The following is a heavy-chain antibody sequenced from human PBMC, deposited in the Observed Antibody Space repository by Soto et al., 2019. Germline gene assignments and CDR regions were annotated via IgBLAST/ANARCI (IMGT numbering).Heavy chain of an antibody. D-gene: IGHD6-19*01. Sequence: QVQLVESGGGVVQPGRSLRLSCAASGFTFSVYGMHWVHQAPGKGLEWVALVSYDGSIKYYADSVKGRFTISRDNSKNTLYLQMNSLRVEDTAVYYCAKDGSHLAVAGTSPTSYFYGLAVWGQGTTVTVSS. J-gene: IGHJ6*02. CDR1: GFTFSVYG. CDR3: AKDGSHLAVAGTSPTSYFYGLAV. CDR2: VSYDGSIK. V-gene: IGHV3-30*18.